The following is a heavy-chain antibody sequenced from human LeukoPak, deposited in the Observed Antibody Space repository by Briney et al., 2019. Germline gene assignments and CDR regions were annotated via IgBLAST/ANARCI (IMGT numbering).Heavy chain of an antibody. V-gene: IGHV1-69*04. Sequence: EASVKVSCKASGGTFSSYAISWVRQAPGQGLEWMGRIIPILGITNYAQKFQGRVTITADKSTSTAYMELSSLRSEDTAVYYCARDRGTGTTWSSSDYWGQGTLVTVSS. CDR2: IIPILGIT. CDR3: ARDRGTGTTWSSSDY. D-gene: IGHD1-7*01. CDR1: GGTFSSYA. J-gene: IGHJ4*02.